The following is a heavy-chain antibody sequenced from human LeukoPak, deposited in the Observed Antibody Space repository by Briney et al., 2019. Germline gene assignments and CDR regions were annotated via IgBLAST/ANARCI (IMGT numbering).Heavy chain of an antibody. CDR3: ARLISGYDWVSLLYAFDI. J-gene: IGHJ3*02. D-gene: IGHD5-12*01. CDR1: GYSFNSYW. Sequence: GESLKISCKGSGYSFNSYWIGWVRRMPGKGREWMGIIYPGDSDTRYSPSFQGQVTISADKSISTAYLQWSSLKASDTAMYYCARLISGYDWVSLLYAFDIWGQGTMVTVSS. CDR2: IYPGDSDT. V-gene: IGHV5-51*01.